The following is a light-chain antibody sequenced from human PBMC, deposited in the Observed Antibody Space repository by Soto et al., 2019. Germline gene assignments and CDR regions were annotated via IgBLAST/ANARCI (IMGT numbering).Light chain of an antibody. CDR1: QSVSSN. Sequence: EIVMTQSPATLSVSPGERATLSCSASQSVSSNLAWYQQKPGQAHRLLIYGAYNRATGIPDRFSGSGSGTEFTLTISSLQSEDFAVYYCQQYNNWPLLTFGGGNKVDIK. V-gene: IGKV3-15*01. CDR3: QQYNNWPLLT. CDR2: GAY. J-gene: IGKJ4*01.